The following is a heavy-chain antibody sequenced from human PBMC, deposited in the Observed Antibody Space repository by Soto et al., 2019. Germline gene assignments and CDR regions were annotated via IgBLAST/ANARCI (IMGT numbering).Heavy chain of an antibody. J-gene: IGHJ4*02. CDR2: IFDSGNA. V-gene: IGHV4-59*08. CDR1: GGSINSYC. D-gene: IGHD4-4*01. Sequence: LSLTCTVSGGSINSYCWSWIRQPPGKGLEWIAYIFDSGNANYNPSLKSRVTISVDTSKNQFSLKLTSVTAADTAVYYCARHRRTTVAKFYFDNWGQGALVTVSS. CDR3: ARHRRTTVAKFYFDN.